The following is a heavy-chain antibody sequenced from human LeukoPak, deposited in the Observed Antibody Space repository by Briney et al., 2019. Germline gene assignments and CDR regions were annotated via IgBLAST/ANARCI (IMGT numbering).Heavy chain of an antibody. CDR3: AKFTSGEVRYFDY. D-gene: IGHD3-10*01. CDR1: GFTFSSYA. V-gene: IGHV3-23*01. J-gene: IGHJ4*02. Sequence: GGSLRLSCAASGFTFSSYAMSWVRQAPGKGLEWGSAISGSGGSTYYADSVKGRFTISRDNSKNTLYLQMNSLRAEDTAVYYCAKFTSGEVRYFDYWGQGTLVTVSS. CDR2: ISGSGGST.